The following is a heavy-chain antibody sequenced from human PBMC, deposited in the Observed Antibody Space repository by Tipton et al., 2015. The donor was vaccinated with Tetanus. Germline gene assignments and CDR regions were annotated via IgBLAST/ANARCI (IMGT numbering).Heavy chain of an antibody. CDR3: ARDIPLFSNTLTGPSGWFDP. J-gene: IGHJ5*02. Sequence: QLVQSGAEVKPSQTLSLTCAISGDSVSSNSAAWNWIRQSPSRGLEWLGRTYYRSKWYNDYAVSVKSRITINPDTSKNQFSLQLNSVTPEDTAVYYCARDIPLFSNTLTGPSGWFDPWGQGTLVTVSS. CDR1: GDSVSSNSAA. V-gene: IGHV6-1*01. D-gene: IGHD3-9*01. CDR2: TYYRSKWYN.